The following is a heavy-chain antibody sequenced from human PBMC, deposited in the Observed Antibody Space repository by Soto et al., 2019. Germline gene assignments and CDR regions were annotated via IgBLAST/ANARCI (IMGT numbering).Heavy chain of an antibody. CDR2: ISGSGSPT. V-gene: IGHV3-23*01. CDR1: GFSFSSYA. Sequence: GGSLRLSCAASGFSFSSYAMTWVRQAPGRGLQWVSAISGSGSPTYYADSVKGRFTISRDNSKNTLYLQMNSLRADDTAVYYCARHMSGGIYNYYYGMDVWGQGTSVTVSS. J-gene: IGHJ6*02. CDR3: ARHMSGGIYNYYYGMDV. D-gene: IGHD1-26*01.